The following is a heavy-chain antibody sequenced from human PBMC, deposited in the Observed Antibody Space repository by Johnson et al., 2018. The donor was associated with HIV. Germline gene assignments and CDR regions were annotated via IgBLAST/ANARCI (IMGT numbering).Heavy chain of an antibody. CDR3: ARASDSYCSADCYGDGFQI. CDR1: GFTFDDYG. D-gene: IGHD2-21*02. CDR2: LWYDGNNK. V-gene: IGHV3-33*08. Sequence: QMQLVESGGGVVRPGGSLRLSCAASGFTFDDYGMSWVRQAPGRGLEWVAALWYDGNNKYYADSVKGRFTVSRDNSKNTLYLQMNSLRAEDTAVYYCARASDSYCSADCYGDGFQISDQGTKVIVSS. J-gene: IGHJ3*02.